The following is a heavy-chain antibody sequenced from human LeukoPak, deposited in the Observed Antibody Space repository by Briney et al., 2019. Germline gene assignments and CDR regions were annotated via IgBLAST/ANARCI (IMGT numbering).Heavy chain of an antibody. J-gene: IGHJ6*02. Sequence: SETLSLTCTVSGGSISSYYWSWIRQPPGKGLEWIGYIYYSGSTNYNPSLKSRVTISVDTSKNQFSLKLSSVTAADTAVYYCAGMGSYYYYGMDVWGQGTTVTVSS. CDR1: GGSISSYY. CDR2: IYYSGST. CDR3: AGMGSYYYYGMDV. D-gene: IGHD1-14*01. V-gene: IGHV4-59*01.